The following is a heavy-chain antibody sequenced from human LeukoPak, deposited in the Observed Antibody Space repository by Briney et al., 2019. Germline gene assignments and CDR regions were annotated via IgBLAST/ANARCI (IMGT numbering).Heavy chain of an antibody. CDR1: GGSISSGTYY. D-gene: IGHD2-15*01. J-gene: IGHJ5*02. CDR3: ARGKYCIGGNCYDNWFDP. V-gene: IGHV4-31*03. CDR2: IYYSGST. Sequence: SETLSLTCTVSGGSISSGTYYWSWIRQHPGKGLEWIGYIYYSGSTYYNPSLKSRVTISVDTSKNQFSLKLSSVTAADTAVYYCARGKYCIGGNCYDNWFDPWGQGTLVTVSS.